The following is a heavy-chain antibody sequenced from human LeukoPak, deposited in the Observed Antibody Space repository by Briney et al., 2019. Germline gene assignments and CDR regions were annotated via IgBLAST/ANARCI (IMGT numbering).Heavy chain of an antibody. J-gene: IGHJ4*02. V-gene: IGHV1-2*02. D-gene: IGHD2-2*01. CDR2: INPNSGGT. Sequence: ASVKVSCKASGYTFTGYYMHWVRQAPGQGLEWMGWINPNSGGTNYAQKFQGRVTMTRDTSISTAYMELSRLRSDDTAVYYCARVPLYCGSTSCFDYWGQGTLVTVSS. CDR1: GYTFTGYY. CDR3: ARVPLYCGSTSCFDY.